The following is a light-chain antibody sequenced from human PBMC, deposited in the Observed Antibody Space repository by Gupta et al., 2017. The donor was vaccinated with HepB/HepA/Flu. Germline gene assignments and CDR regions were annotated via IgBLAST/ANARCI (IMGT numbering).Light chain of an antibody. J-gene: IGLJ2*01. CDR3: QTWGTGIHVV. CDR1: SGHTNYA. V-gene: IGLV4-69*01. CDR2: VNSDGTH. Sequence: QLVLTQSLSASASLGASVTLACTLSSGHTNYAIAWHQQQPEKGPRYLMKVNSDGTHIKEDGIPDRFSGSSSGAERYLTISSLQSEDEADYYCQTWGTGIHVVFGGGTNLTVL.